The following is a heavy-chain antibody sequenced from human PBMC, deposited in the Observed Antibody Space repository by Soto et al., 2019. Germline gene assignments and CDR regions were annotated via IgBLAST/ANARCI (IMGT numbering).Heavy chain of an antibody. CDR1: GFTFSSYS. Sequence: EVQLVESGGGLVKPGGSLRLSCAASGFTFSSYSMNWVRQAPGKGLEWVSSISSSSSYIYYADSVKGRFTISRDNAKNSLYLQTNSLRAEDTAVYYCARGMLDDYGSYYYYMDVWGKGTTVTVSS. D-gene: IGHD4-17*01. J-gene: IGHJ6*03. V-gene: IGHV3-21*01. CDR3: ARGMLDDYGSYYYYMDV. CDR2: ISSSSSYI.